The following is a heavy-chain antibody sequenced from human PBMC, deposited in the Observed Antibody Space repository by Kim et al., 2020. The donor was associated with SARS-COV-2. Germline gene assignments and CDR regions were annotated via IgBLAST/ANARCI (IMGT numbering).Heavy chain of an antibody. CDR3: AKGVAVAGWWGTGNLGMGGGMDV. Sequence: GGSLRLSFAASGFTFSSYAMSWVRQAPGKGLEWVSAISGSGGSTYYADSVKGRFTISRDNSKNTLYLQMNSLRAEDTAVYYCAKGVAVAGWWGTGNLGMGGGMDVWGQGTTVTVSS. D-gene: IGHD6-19*01. V-gene: IGHV3-23*01. J-gene: IGHJ6*02. CDR1: GFTFSSYA. CDR2: ISGSGGST.